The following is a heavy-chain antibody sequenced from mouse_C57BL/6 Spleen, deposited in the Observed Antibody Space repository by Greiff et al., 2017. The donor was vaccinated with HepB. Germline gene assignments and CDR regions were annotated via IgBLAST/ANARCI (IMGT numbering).Heavy chain of an antibody. CDR2: ILPGSGST. CDR3: ARYGYGSAWFAY. V-gene: IGHV1-9*01. J-gene: IGHJ3*01. D-gene: IGHD1-1*01. Sequence: VQLVESGAELMKPGASVKLSCKATGYTFTGYWIEWVKQRPGHGLEWIGEILPGSGSTYYNEKFKGKATFTADTSSNTAYMQLSSLTTEDSAIYYCARYGYGSAWFAYWGQGTLVTVSA. CDR1: GYTFTGYW.